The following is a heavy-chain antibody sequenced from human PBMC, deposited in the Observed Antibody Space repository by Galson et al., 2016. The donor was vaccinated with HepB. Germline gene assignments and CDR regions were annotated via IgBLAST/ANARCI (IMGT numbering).Heavy chain of an antibody. D-gene: IGHD3-9*01. V-gene: IGHV1-24*01. CDR3: ATLRYDVLTGYQAAWWFDP. Sequence: SVKVSCKVSGYTLTDISAHWVRQAPGKGLEWMGGFDPEDGETLYAQNFQGRVTMTEDTSTDTAYMELSSLRSGDTAVYYCATLRYDVLTGYQAAWWFDPWGQGTLGTVSS. CDR1: GYTLTDIS. J-gene: IGHJ5*02. CDR2: FDPEDGET.